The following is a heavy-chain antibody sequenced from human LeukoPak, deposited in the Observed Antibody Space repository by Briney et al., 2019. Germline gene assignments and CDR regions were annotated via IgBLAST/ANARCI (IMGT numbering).Heavy chain of an antibody. CDR2: IYPGDSDT. CDR3: ASVAYCSSTSCYGGDAFDI. V-gene: IGHV5-51*01. J-gene: IGHJ3*02. D-gene: IGHD2-2*01. CDR1: GYSFTSYW. Sequence: GESLKISCKGSGYSFTSYWIDWVRQMPGKGLEWMGIIYPGDSDTRYSPSFQGQVTISADKSISTAYLQWSSLKASDTAMYYCASVAYCSSTSCYGGDAFDIWGQGTMVTVSS.